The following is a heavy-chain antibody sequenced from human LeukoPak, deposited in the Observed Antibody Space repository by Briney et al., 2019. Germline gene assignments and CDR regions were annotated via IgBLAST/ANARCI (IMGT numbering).Heavy chain of an antibody. Sequence: GGSLRLSCAASGFTFSSYGMSWVRQAPGKGLEWVSAISDSGSATYYADSVKGRFTISRDNSKNTLHLQMNSLRAEDTAIYYCAKKIFQGWGFYFDYWGQGTLVTVSS. CDR2: ISDSGSAT. CDR1: GFTFSSYG. D-gene: IGHD2-21*01. V-gene: IGHV3-23*01. CDR3: AKKIFQGWGFYFDY. J-gene: IGHJ4*02.